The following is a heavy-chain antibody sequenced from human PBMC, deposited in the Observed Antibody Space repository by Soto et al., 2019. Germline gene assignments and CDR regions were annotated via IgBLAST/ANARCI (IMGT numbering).Heavy chain of an antibody. CDR3: AKQRKLVDTEMLTSGDAFDI. Sequence: LRLSCAASGFTVSTNYMNWVRQAPGKRLEWVSVIYSGGSTYYADSVKGRFTISRDNSKNTLYLQMNSLRAEDTAVYYCAKQRKLVDTEMLTSGDAFDIWGQGTMVTVSS. D-gene: IGHD5-18*01. J-gene: IGHJ3*02. V-gene: IGHV3-53*01. CDR1: GFTVSTNY. CDR2: IYSGGST.